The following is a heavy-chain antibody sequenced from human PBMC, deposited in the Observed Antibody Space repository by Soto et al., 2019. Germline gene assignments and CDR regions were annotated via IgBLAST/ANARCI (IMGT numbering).Heavy chain of an antibody. CDR2: IIPIFGTA. D-gene: IGHD6-13*01. CDR1: GGTFSSYA. Sequence: SVKVSCKASGGTFSSYAISWVRQAPGQGLEWMGGIIPIFGTANYAQKFQGRVTITADESTSTAYMELSSLRSEDTAVYYCARRKQPTSGAFDIWGQGTMVTVSS. CDR3: ARRKQPTSGAFDI. J-gene: IGHJ3*02. V-gene: IGHV1-69*13.